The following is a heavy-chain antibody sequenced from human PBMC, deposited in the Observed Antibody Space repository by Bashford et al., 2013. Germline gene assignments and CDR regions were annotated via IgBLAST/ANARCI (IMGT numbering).Heavy chain of an antibody. CDR2: MNPNSGNT. J-gene: IGHJ6*02. D-gene: IGHD3-9*01. V-gene: IGHV1-8*01. CDR3: ASVSYDILTGNDYYYYGMDV. Sequence: WVRQAPGQGLEWMGWMNPNSGNTGYAQKFQGRVTMTRNTSISTAYMELSSLRSEDTAVYYCASVSYDILTGNDYYYYGMDVWGQGTTVTVSS.